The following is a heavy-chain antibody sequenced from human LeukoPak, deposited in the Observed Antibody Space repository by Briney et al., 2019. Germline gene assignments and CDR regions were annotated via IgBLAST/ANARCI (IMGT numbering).Heavy chain of an antibody. J-gene: IGHJ6*02. D-gene: IGHD6-13*01. CDR2: IIPIFGTA. V-gene: IGHV1-69*13. CDR3: ARGKVGIRSSSWYLDDYYYGMDV. CDR1: GGTFSSYA. Sequence: GASVEVSCKASGGTFSSYAISWVRQAPGQGLEWMGGIIPIFGTANYAQKFQGRVTITADESTSTAYMELSSLRSEDTAVYYCARGKVGIRSSSWYLDDYYYGMDVWGQGTTVTVSS.